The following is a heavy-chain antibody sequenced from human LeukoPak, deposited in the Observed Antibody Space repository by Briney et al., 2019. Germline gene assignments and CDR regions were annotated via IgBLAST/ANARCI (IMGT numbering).Heavy chain of an antibody. J-gene: IGHJ4*02. V-gene: IGHV1-18*04. Sequence: GESLKISCKASGYTFTSYGISWVRQAPGQGLEWMGWISTYNGNTDYAQKLQGRLTMTTDTSTSTAYMELRSLRSDDTAVYYCATGIAVAGTVGYFDYWGQGTLVTVSS. CDR3: ATGIAVAGTVGYFDY. D-gene: IGHD6-19*01. CDR1: GYTFTSYG. CDR2: ISTYNGNT.